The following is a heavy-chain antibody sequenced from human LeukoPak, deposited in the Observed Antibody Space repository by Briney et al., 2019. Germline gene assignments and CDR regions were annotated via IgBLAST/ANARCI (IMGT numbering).Heavy chain of an antibody. D-gene: IGHD6-19*01. Sequence: PGGSLRLSCTASGFTFSSYAMSWVRQAPARGLEWVSSIRGNGDTFYADSVKGRFTLSRDDSRNTVYLQLNNLRVEDTAIYYCAKANWVSNADAVWWGQGTLVTVSS. J-gene: IGHJ4*02. CDR2: IRGNGDT. CDR3: AKANWVSNADAVW. CDR1: GFTFSSYA. V-gene: IGHV3-23*01.